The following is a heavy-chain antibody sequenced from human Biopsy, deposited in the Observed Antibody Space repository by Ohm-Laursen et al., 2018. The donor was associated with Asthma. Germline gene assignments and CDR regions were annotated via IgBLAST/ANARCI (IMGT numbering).Heavy chain of an antibody. V-gene: IGHV3-53*01. Sequence: GSLRLSCAASGFAVSSDYMFWVRQAPGKGLELVSVIYSGGTSHTADSVRGWFTISRDYSKNTLYLQMHSLRAEDTAVYYCARGDSSNWSHYYFDYWGQGTLVTASS. J-gene: IGHJ4*02. CDR3: ARGDSSNWSHYYFDY. CDR2: IYSGGTS. D-gene: IGHD3-22*01. CDR1: GFAVSSDY.